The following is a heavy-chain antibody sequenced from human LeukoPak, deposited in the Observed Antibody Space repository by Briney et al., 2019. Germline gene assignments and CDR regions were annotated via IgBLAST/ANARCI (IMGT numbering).Heavy chain of an antibody. CDR3: ARPLYNSGWDAFDI. J-gene: IGHJ3*02. Sequence: SETLSLTCTVSGASITSSTYYWGWIRQPAGKGLEWIGQIYPSGSTNYNPSLKSRVTISVDTSKKQVSLKLSSVTAADTAVYYCARPLYNSGWDAFDIWGQGTMVTVSS. CDR2: IYPSGST. V-gene: IGHV4-61*09. CDR1: GASITSSTYY. D-gene: IGHD6-19*01.